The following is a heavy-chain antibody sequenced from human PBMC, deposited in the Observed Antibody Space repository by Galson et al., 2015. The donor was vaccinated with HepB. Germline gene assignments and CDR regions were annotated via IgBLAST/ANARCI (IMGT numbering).Heavy chain of an antibody. CDR2: IIPIFGTA. CDR3: ARDPPGCTVTTPMCAFDI. CDR1: GGTFSSYA. D-gene: IGHD4-17*01. V-gene: IGHV1-69*13. J-gene: IGHJ3*02. Sequence: SVKVSCKASGGTFSSYAISWVRQAPGQGLEWMGGIIPIFGTANYAQKFQGRVTITADESTSTAFMELSSLRSEDTAVYCCARDPPGCTVTTPMCAFDIWGQGTMVTVSS.